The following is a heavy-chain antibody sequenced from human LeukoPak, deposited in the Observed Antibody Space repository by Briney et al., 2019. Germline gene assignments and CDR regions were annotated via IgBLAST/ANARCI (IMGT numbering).Heavy chain of an antibody. D-gene: IGHD2-15*01. J-gene: IGHJ3*02. CDR3: AREIYCSASSCTGGVFDI. CDR2: IYSGSTT. Sequence: GGSLRLSCAASGFTVSSNYMSWVRQAPGKGLEWISVIYSGSTTYYADSVKGRFTISRDNSNNTLYLQMNSLRVEDTAVYYCAREIYCSASSCTGGVFDIWGQGTMVTVSS. V-gene: IGHV3-53*01. CDR1: GFTVSSNY.